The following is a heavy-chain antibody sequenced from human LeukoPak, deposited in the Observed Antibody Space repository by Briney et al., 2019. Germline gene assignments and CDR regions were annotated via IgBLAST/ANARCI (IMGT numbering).Heavy chain of an antibody. CDR2: IIPIFGTA. CDR3: VRGKGYSYVYGTDY. CDR1: GGTFSSYA. Sequence: ASVKVSCKASGGTFSSYAISWVRQAPGQGLEWMGGIIPIFGTANYAQKFQGRVTITADESTSTAYMELSSLRSEDTAIYYCVRGKGYSYVYGTDYWGQGTLVTVSS. V-gene: IGHV1-69*13. J-gene: IGHJ4*02. D-gene: IGHD5-18*01.